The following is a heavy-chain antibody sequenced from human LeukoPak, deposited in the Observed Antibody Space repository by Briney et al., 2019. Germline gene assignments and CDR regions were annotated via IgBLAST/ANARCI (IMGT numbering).Heavy chain of an antibody. Sequence: ASVKVSCKASGYTFTDYYMYWVRQAPGQGLEWMGWINPNSGGTNYAQKFQGRVTMTRDMSTSTVYMELSSLRSEDTAVYYCARDPDIVATIASDYWGQGTLVTVSS. CDR3: ARDPDIVATIASDY. CDR1: GYTFTDYY. J-gene: IGHJ4*02. V-gene: IGHV1-2*02. CDR2: INPNSGGT. D-gene: IGHD5-12*01.